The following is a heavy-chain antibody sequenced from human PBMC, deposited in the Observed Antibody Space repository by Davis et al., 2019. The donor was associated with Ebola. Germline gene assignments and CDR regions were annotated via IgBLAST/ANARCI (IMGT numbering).Heavy chain of an antibody. Sequence: SVKVSCKASGGTFSSYAISWVRQAPGQGLEWMGRIIPILGIANYAQKFQGRVTITADKSTSTAYMELSSLRSEDTAVYYCARDRDAYYYGSGSYYGGYYFDYWGQGTLVTVSS. CDR1: GGTFSSYA. CDR2: IIPILGIA. CDR3: ARDRDAYYYGSGSYYGGYYFDY. V-gene: IGHV1-69*04. J-gene: IGHJ4*02. D-gene: IGHD3-10*01.